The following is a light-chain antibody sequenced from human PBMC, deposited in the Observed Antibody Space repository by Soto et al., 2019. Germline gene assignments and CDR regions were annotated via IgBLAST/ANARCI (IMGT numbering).Light chain of an antibody. CDR2: GAS. J-gene: IGKJ1*01. CDR3: QQYGSSPRT. CDR1: QSFSNNY. V-gene: IGKV3-20*01. Sequence: IVVSQSPGTLSLSKGERATISCRASQSFSNNYLAWYQHKPGQAPRLLIYGASSRATGIPDRFSGSGSGTDFTLTISRLEPEDFAVYYCQQYGSSPRTFGQGTKVDI.